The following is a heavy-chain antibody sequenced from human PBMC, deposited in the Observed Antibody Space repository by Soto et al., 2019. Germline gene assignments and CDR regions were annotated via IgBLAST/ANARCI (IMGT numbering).Heavy chain of an antibody. CDR1: GFTFSRYA. J-gene: IGHJ4*02. D-gene: IGHD6-19*01. CDR2: ISYDGSNK. V-gene: IGHV3-30-3*01. Sequence: QVQLVESGGGVVQPGRSLRLSCAASGFTFSRYAMHWVRQAPGKGPEWVAVISYDGSNKYYADSVKGRFTISRDNSKNTLYLQMNSLRAEDTAVYSCASPVAGTGEEDYWGQGALVTVSS. CDR3: ASPVAGTGEEDY.